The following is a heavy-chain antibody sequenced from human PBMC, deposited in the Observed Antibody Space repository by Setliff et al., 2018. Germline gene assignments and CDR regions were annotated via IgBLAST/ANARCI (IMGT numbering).Heavy chain of an antibody. CDR2: IFYSDTA. V-gene: IGHV4-59*08. Sequence: LSLTCTVSGGSIGPHYWSWIRQAPGKGLEWIGHIFYSDTAKYNPSLESRAAISVDSSKNQFSLNLTSVTAADTAVYYCARASSGWYSAYYYYMDVWGKGTTVTVSS. J-gene: IGHJ6*03. D-gene: IGHD6-19*01. CDR1: GGSIGPHY. CDR3: ARASSGWYSAYYYYMDV.